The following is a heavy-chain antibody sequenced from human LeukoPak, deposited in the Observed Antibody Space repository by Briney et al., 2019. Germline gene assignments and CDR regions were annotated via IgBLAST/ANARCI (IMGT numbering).Heavy chain of an antibody. CDR3: ARNRIDWVAVNNWFDP. V-gene: IGHV4-39*07. CDR2: IYYSGST. J-gene: IGHJ5*02. CDR1: GGSISSSSYY. D-gene: IGHD2-15*01. Sequence: KPSETLSFTCTVSGGSISSSSYYWGWIRQPPGKGLEWIGSIYYSGSTYYNPSLKSRVTISVDTSKNQFSLKLSSVTAADTAVYYCARNRIDWVAVNNWFDPWGQGTLVTVSS.